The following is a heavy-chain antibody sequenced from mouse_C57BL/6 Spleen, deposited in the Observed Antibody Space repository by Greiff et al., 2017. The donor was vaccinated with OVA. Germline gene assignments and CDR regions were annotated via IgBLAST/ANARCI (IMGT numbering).Heavy chain of an antibody. V-gene: IGHV1-62-2*01. CDR1: GYTFTEYT. CDR3: ARHEEGYYYGSSYRYFDV. CDR2: FYPGSGSI. J-gene: IGHJ1*03. D-gene: IGHD1-1*01. Sequence: QVQLKQSGAELVKPGASVKLSCKASGYTFTEYTIHWVKQRSGQGLEWIGWFYPGSGSIKYNEKFKDKATLTADNSSSTVYMERSRLTSEDSAVYFCARHEEGYYYGSSYRYFDVWGTGTTVTVSS.